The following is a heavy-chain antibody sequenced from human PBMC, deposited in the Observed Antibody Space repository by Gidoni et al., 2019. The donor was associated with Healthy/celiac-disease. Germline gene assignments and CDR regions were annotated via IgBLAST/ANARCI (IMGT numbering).Heavy chain of an antibody. CDR3: ARANERDDYYDSSGYYYDLFDY. CDR2: INPSGGST. D-gene: IGHD3-22*01. CDR1: GYTFTSHY. V-gene: IGHV1-46*01. Sequence: QVQLVQSGAEVKKPGASVKVSCKASGYTFTSHYMHWVRKAPGQGLEWMGIINPSGGSTSYAQKFQGRVTMTRDTSTSTVYMELSSLRSEDTAVYYCARANERDDYYDSSGYYYDLFDYWGQGTLVTVSS. J-gene: IGHJ4*02.